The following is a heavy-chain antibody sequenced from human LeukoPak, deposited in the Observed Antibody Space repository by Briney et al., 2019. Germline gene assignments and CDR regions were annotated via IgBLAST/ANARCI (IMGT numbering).Heavy chain of an antibody. CDR1: GGSSSGYY. V-gene: IGHV4-34*01. CDR3: ARVAGYYDYVWGSYRFGYYFDY. D-gene: IGHD3-16*02. J-gene: IGHJ4*02. CDR2: INHSGST. Sequence: ASETLSLTCAVYGGSSSGYYWSWIRQPPGKGLEWIGEINHSGSTNYNPSLKSRVTISVDTSKNQFSLKLSSVTAADTAVYYCARVAGYYDYVWGSYRFGYYFDYWGQGTLVTVSS.